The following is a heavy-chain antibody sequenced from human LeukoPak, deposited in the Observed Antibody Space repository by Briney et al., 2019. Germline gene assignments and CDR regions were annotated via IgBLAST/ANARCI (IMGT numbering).Heavy chain of an antibody. J-gene: IGHJ6*03. V-gene: IGHV4-59*04. D-gene: IGHD6-13*01. Sequence: SGTLSLTCTVSGGSISSHYWSWIRQPPGKGLEWIGSIYHSGSTYYNPSLKSRVTISVDTSKNQFSLKLSSVTAADTAVYYCAPRYSSSHYSSMDVWGKGTTVTVSS. CDR1: GGSISSHY. CDR2: IYHSGST. CDR3: APRYSSSHYSSMDV.